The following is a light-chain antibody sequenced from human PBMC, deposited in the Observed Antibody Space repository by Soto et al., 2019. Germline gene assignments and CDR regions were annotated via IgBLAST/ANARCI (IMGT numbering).Light chain of an antibody. CDR2: GAS. Sequence: EIVLTQSPGTLSLSPGERATLSCRASQSVSSSYLAWYQQKPGQAPRLLIYGASSRATGFPDRFSGSGSGTDFTLTISRLEPEDFAVYYCQQYGSSHTWTFGQGTKVEIK. CDR3: QQYGSSHTWT. CDR1: QSVSSSY. V-gene: IGKV3-20*01. J-gene: IGKJ1*01.